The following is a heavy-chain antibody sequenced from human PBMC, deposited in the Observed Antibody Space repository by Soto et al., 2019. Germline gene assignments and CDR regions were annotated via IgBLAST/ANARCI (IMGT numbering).Heavy chain of an antibody. CDR1: GYTFTSYA. CDR3: ARGYDFWSGYYTTAFDP. CDR2: INAGNGNT. Sequence: GASVKVSCKASGYTFTSYAMHWVRQAPGQRLEWMGWINAGNGNTKYSQKFQGRVTITRDTSASTAYMELSSLRSEDTAVYYCARGYDFWSGYYTTAFDPWGQGTLVTAPQ. D-gene: IGHD3-3*01. V-gene: IGHV1-3*01. J-gene: IGHJ5*02.